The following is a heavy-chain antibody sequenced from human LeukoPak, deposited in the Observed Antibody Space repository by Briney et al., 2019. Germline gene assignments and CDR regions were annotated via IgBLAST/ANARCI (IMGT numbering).Heavy chain of an antibody. J-gene: IGHJ4*02. CDR3: ARDLPAAPYYFDY. D-gene: IGHD2-2*01. CDR2: ISTYNGNT. Sequence: ASVTDSFLATGYTFTSYGISWVRQPPGQGRAWMGWISTYNGNTNYAQKLPGRVTMTTDPSTSTAYMELSSLRSDDSAVYYCARDLPAAPYYFDYWGQGTLVTVSS. V-gene: IGHV1-18*04. CDR1: GYTFTSYG.